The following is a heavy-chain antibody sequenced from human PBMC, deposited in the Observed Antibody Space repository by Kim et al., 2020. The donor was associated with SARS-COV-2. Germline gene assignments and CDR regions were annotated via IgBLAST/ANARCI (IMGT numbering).Heavy chain of an antibody. D-gene: IGHD6-13*01. J-gene: IGHJ4*02. CDR3: ARDRGASSSFHFDY. V-gene: IGHV1-18*01. CDR1: VYTFTSYG. CDR2: ISAYNGNT. Sequence: ASVKVSCKASVYTFTSYGISWVRQAPGQGLEWMGWISAYNGNTNYAQKLQGRVTMTTDTSTSTAYMELRSLRSDDTAVYYCARDRGASSSFHFDYWGQGTLVTVSS.